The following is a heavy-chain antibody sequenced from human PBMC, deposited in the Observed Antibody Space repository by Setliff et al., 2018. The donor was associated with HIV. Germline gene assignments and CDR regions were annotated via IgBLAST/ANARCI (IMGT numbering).Heavy chain of an antibody. CDR2: IYYDGRT. Sequence: PSETLSLTCTVSGGSIRTGAYYWGWIRQPPGKGLEWIGSIYYDGRTFYKPSLKSRLTLAVDTSKNQFSLSLNSVTAADTAVCFCARGGAVSADFDSWGQGTLVTVSS. D-gene: IGHD3-16*01. J-gene: IGHJ5*01. V-gene: IGHV4-39*07. CDR3: ARGGAVSADFDS. CDR1: GGSIRTGAYY.